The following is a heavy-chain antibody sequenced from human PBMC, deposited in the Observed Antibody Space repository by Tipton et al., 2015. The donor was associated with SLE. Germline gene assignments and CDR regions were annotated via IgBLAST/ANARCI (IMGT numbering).Heavy chain of an antibody. Sequence: QLVQSGAEVKKPGESLKISCKGSGYSFTSYWIGWVRQMPGKGLEWMGIIYPGDSDTRYSPSFQGQVTISADKSISTAYLQWSSLKASDTAMYYCARGQDSSSAAEEYFDLWGRGTLVTVSS. CDR1: GYSFTSYW. CDR3: ARGQDSSSAAEEYFDL. J-gene: IGHJ2*01. V-gene: IGHV5-51*01. CDR2: IYPGDSDT. D-gene: IGHD2-15*01.